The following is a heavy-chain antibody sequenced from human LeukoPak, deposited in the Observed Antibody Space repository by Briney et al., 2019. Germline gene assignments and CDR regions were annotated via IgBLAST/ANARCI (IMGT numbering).Heavy chain of an antibody. CDR1: GGSISTYY. V-gene: IGHV4-4*07. D-gene: IGHD3-10*01. J-gene: IGHJ6*03. CDR2: IYTSGST. CDR3: ARDQGYGSRSYRDYYYYYYMDV. Sequence: PSETLSLTCTVSGGSISTYYWIWIRQPAGKGLEWIGRIYTSGSTNYNPSLKSRVTMSVDTSKNQFSLKVSSVTAADTAVYYCARDQGYGSRSYRDYYYYYYMDVWGKGTTVTVSS.